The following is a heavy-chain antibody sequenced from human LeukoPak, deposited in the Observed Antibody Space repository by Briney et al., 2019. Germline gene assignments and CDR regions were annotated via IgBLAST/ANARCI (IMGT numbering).Heavy chain of an antibody. Sequence: GGSLRLSCAASGFTVSTNYMSWVRQAPGKGLEWVSIIYSGGSTYYAGSVKGRFTISRDNSKNTLYLQVNSLRAEDTALYYCARRGGGGRSFDYWGQGTLVTVSS. J-gene: IGHJ4*02. CDR1: GFTVSTNY. CDR2: IYSGGST. D-gene: IGHD2-15*01. CDR3: ARRGGGGRSFDY. V-gene: IGHV3-53*01.